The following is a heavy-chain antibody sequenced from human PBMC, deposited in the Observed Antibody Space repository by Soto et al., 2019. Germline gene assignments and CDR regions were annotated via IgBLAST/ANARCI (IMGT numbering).Heavy chain of an antibody. D-gene: IGHD6-13*01. Sequence: QVQLQESGPGLVKPSQTLSLTCTVSGGSISSGAYYWSWIRQHPGKGLEWIGYIYYSGNTHYNPSLKSRVTISVDTSKNQFSLKLSSVTAADTAVYYCARSYSGGDSNSWYYFDYWGQGTLVTVSS. J-gene: IGHJ4*02. V-gene: IGHV4-31*03. CDR3: ARSYSGGDSNSWYYFDY. CDR2: IYYSGNT. CDR1: GGSISSGAYY.